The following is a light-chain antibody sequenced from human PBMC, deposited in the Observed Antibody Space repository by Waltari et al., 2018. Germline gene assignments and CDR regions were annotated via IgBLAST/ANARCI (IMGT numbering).Light chain of an antibody. CDR1: SSDVGDYNL. CDR2: EVN. J-gene: IGLJ3*02. CDR3: CSYAGTTSWL. Sequence: QSALTQPASVSGSPGQSITISCTGTSSDVGDYNLVPWYQQHAGQVPKLTIFEVNKPPSGFSTRFSGSRSGNTASLTISGLQAEDEATYFCCSYAGTTSWLFGGGTKVTVL. V-gene: IGLV2-23*02.